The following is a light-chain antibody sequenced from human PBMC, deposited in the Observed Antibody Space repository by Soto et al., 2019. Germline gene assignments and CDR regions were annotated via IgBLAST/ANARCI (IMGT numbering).Light chain of an antibody. J-gene: IGLJ3*02. CDR1: SSDVGGYNY. V-gene: IGLV2-14*01. Sequence: QSALTQPASVSGSPGQSITISCTGTSSDVGGYNYVSWYQQHPGKAPKLMIYEVSNRPSGVSNRFSGSKSGNTASLTISGLQDEDEADYYCRSYTSSSTLEVFGGGTKLTVL. CDR2: EVS. CDR3: RSYTSSSTLEV.